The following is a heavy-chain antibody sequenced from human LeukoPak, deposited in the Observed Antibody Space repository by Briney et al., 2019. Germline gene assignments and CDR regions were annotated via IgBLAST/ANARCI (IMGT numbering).Heavy chain of an antibody. CDR2: ISGSGGST. V-gene: IGHV3-23*01. CDR3: AKDLWGSIAARTGVFDY. CDR1: GFTFSSYA. J-gene: IGHJ4*02. Sequence: QAGGSLRLSCAASGFTFSSYAMSWVRQAPGKGLEWVSAISGSGGSTYYADSVKGRFTISRDNSKNTLYLQMNSLRAEDTAVYYCAKDLWGSIAARTGVFDYWGQGTLVTVSS. D-gene: IGHD6-6*01.